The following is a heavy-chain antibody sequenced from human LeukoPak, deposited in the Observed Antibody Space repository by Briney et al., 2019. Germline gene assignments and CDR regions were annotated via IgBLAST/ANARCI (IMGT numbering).Heavy chain of an antibody. CDR2: IYYSGST. V-gene: IGHV4-39*07. CDR1: GGSISSSSYY. D-gene: IGHD1-1*01. CDR3: ARGQTGTTHGSFDY. Sequence: SETLFLTCTVSGGSISSSSYYWGWIRQPPGKGLEWIGSIYYSGSTYYNPSLKSRVTISVDTSKNQFSLKLSSVTAADTAVYYCARGQTGTTHGSFDYWGQGTLVTVSS. J-gene: IGHJ4*02.